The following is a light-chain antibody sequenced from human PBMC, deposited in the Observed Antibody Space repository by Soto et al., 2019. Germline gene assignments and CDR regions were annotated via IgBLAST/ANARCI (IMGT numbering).Light chain of an antibody. CDR2: EVS. CDR3: SSYTSSSTPWV. J-gene: IGLJ3*02. Sequence: QSVLTQPASVSGSPGQSITISCTGTSSDVGGYNYVSWYQQHPGKAPKLMIYEVSNRPSGVSNRFSGSKSGNTAPLTISGLQAEDEADYYCSSYTSSSTPWVFDGGTKLTVL. CDR1: SSDVGGYNY. V-gene: IGLV2-14*01.